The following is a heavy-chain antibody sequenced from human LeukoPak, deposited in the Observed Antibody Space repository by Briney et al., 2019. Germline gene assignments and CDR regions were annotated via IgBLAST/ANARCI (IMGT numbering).Heavy chain of an antibody. Sequence: SQTLSLTCAVSGGSVSSGGYSWSWIRQPPGKGLEWIGYIYHSGSTYCNPSLKSRVTISVDRSKNQFSLRLTSVTAADTAVYYCARWSVGGYYDILSTYYYGMDVWGQGTTVTVSS. V-gene: IGHV4-30-2*01. CDR2: IYHSGST. CDR3: ARWSVGGYYDILSTYYYGMDV. D-gene: IGHD3-9*01. CDR1: GGSVSSGGYS. J-gene: IGHJ6*02.